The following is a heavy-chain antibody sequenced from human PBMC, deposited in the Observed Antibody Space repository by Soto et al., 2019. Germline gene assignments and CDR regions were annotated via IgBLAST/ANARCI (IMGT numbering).Heavy chain of an antibody. J-gene: IGHJ5*02. CDR3: APHSDYCTNGVCYKGWFDP. Sequence: QVQLVQSGAEVKKPGSSVKVSCKASGGTFSSYAISWVRQAPGQGLEWMGGIIPIFGTANYAQKFQGRVTITADESTSTAYMELSSLRSEDTAVYYCAPHSDYCTNGVCYKGWFDPWGQGTLVTVSS. CDR2: IIPIFGTA. CDR1: GGTFSSYA. V-gene: IGHV1-69*01. D-gene: IGHD2-8*01.